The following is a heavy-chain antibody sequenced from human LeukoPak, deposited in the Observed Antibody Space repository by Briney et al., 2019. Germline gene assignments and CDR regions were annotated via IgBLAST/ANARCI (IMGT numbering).Heavy chain of an antibody. CDR1: GYSISSGYY. D-gene: IGHD2-15*01. Sequence: SETLSLTCTVSGYSISSGYYWGWIRQPPGKGLEWIRSIYHSGSTYYNPSLKSRVTISVDTSKNQFSLKLSSVTAADTAVYYCARERVVVVAATRWGAFDIWGQGIMVTVSS. J-gene: IGHJ3*02. CDR3: ARERVVVVAATRWGAFDI. CDR2: IYHSGST. V-gene: IGHV4-38-2*02.